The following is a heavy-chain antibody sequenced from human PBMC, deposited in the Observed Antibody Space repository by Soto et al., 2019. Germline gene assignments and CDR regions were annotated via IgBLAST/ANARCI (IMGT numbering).Heavy chain of an antibody. CDR2: INYSGTT. Sequence: QVQLHESGPGLVKPSETLSLTCTVYGGAISSYYWSWIRQPPGKGLEWIGFINYSGTTNYNPSLTCPVTVSVATPTNPFPLQPSSVTAAETAVYNTARRGGWSVNYWGQATLVTVSS. D-gene: IGHD6-19*01. CDR3: ARRGGWSVNY. CDR1: GGAISSYY. J-gene: IGHJ4*02. V-gene: IGHV4-59*08.